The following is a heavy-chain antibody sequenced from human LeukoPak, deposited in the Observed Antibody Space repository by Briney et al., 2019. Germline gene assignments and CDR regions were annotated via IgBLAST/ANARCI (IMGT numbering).Heavy chain of an antibody. D-gene: IGHD3-22*01. J-gene: IGHJ4*02. CDR3: ARQKRAYYYDSSGHTIDY. Sequence: GESLKISCKGSGYSFTSYWIGWVRQMPGKGLEWMGIIYPGDSDTRYSPSFQGQVTISADKSISTAYLQWSGPKASDTAMYYCARQKRAYYYDSSGHTIDYWGQGTLVTVSS. CDR2: IYPGDSDT. CDR1: GYSFTSYW. V-gene: IGHV5-51*01.